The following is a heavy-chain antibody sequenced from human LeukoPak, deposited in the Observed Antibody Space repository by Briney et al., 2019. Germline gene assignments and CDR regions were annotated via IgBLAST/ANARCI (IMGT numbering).Heavy chain of an antibody. CDR2: ISYDGSNK. V-gene: IGHV3-30*04. CDR1: GFTFSSYA. CDR3: ASPIGAGIAVAGLDC. D-gene: IGHD6-19*01. Sequence: GRSLRLSCAASGFTFSSYAMHWVRQAPGKGLEWVAVISYDGSNKYYADSVKGRFTISRDNSKNTLYLQMNSLRAEDTAVYYCASPIGAGIAVAGLDCWGQGTLVTVSS. J-gene: IGHJ4*02.